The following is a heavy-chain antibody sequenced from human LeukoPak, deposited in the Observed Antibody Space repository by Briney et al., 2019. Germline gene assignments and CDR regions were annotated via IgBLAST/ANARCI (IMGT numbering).Heavy chain of an antibody. CDR3: ARVGSSWSLDY. CDR1: GFTFSSYS. CDR2: ISSSSSTI. Sequence: PGGSLRLSCAASGFTFSSYSMNWVRQAPGKGLEWVSYISSSSSTIYYADSVKGRFTISRDNAKNSLYLQMNSLRAEDTAVYYCARVGSSWSLDYWGQGTLVSVSS. D-gene: IGHD6-13*01. V-gene: IGHV3-48*01. J-gene: IGHJ4*02.